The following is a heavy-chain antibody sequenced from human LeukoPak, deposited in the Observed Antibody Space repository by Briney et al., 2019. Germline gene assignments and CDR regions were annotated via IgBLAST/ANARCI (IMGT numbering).Heavy chain of an antibody. CDR3: ARAMSQVYFDY. D-gene: IGHD3-10*02. CDR2: IYHSGST. V-gene: IGHV4-38-2*02. Sequence: PSETLSLTCTVSGYSISSGYYWGWIRQPPGKGLEWIGSIYHSGSTYYNPSLKSRVTISVDTSNNHFSLKLNSVTAADTAVYYCARAMSQVYFDYWGPGTLVTVSS. J-gene: IGHJ4*02. CDR1: GYSISSGYY.